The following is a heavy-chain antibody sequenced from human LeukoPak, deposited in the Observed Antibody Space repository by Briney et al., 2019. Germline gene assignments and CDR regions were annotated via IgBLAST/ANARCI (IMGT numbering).Heavy chain of an antibody. CDR3: ARGEYGSGSYHIDY. D-gene: IGHD3-10*01. Sequence: GGSLRLSCATSGFIFSSYSMNWVRQAPGKGLEWVSFISSSSSYIYYADSVKGRFTISRDNAKNSLYLQMNSLRAEDTAVYYCARGEYGSGSYHIDYWGQGTLVTVSS. J-gene: IGHJ4*02. V-gene: IGHV3-21*01. CDR1: GFIFSSYS. CDR2: ISSSSSYI.